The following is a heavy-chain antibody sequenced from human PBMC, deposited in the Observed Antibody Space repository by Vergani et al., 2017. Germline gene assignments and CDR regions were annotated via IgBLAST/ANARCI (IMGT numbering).Heavy chain of an antibody. D-gene: IGHD2-2*01. CDR2: IYYSGST. J-gene: IGHJ6*03. CDR1: GGSISSSSYY. V-gene: IGHV4-39*07. Sequence: QLQLQESGPGLVKPSETLSLTCTVSGGSISSSSYYWGWIRQPPGKGLEWIGSIYYSGSTYYNPSLKSRVTISVDTSKNQFSLKLSSVTAADTAVYYCAMSIVVVPAGLYYYYYMDVWGKGTTVTVSS. CDR3: AMSIVVVPAGLYYYYYMDV.